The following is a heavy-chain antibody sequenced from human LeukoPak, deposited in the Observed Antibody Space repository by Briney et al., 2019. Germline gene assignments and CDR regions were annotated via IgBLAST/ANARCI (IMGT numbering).Heavy chain of an antibody. Sequence: SETLSLTCTVSGGSISSYYWSWIRQPPGKGLEWIGCIYYSGSTNYNPSLKSRVTISVDTSKNQFSLKLSSVTAADTAVYYCARLSGDYFDYWGQGTLVTVSS. CDR2: IYYSGST. D-gene: IGHD3-10*01. CDR3: ARLSGDYFDY. CDR1: GGSISSYY. V-gene: IGHV4-59*08. J-gene: IGHJ4*02.